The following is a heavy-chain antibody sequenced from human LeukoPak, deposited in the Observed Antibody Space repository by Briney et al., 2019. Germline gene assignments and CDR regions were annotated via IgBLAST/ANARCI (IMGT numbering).Heavy chain of an antibody. V-gene: IGHV4-31*03. CDR3: ARAYGGNPLLFDY. CDR1: GGSISSGGYY. CDR2: IYYSGST. Sequence: SQTLSLTCTVSGGSISSGGYYWSWIRQHPGKGLEWIGYIYYSGSTYYNPFLKSRVTMSVDTSKNQFSLKLSSVTAADTAVYYCARAYGGNPLLFDYWGQGTLVTVSS. D-gene: IGHD4-23*01. J-gene: IGHJ4*02.